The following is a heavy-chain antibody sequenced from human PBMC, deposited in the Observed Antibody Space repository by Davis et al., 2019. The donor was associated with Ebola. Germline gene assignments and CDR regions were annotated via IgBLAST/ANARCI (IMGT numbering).Heavy chain of an antibody. CDR3: AAGFNPGYYYYYDMDV. V-gene: IGHV3-11*06. CDR1: GFTFSDYY. J-gene: IGHJ6*02. CDR2: ISSSSSYT. Sequence: PGRSLRLSCAASGFTFSDYYMSWIRQAPGKGLEWVSYISSSSSYTNYADSVKGRFTISRDNAKNSLFLQMNSLRAEDTAVYYCAAGFNPGYYYYYDMDVWGQGTTVTVSS.